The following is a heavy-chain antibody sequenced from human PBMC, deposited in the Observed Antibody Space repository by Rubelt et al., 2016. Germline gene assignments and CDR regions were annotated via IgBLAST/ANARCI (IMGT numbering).Heavy chain of an antibody. Sequence: QLQESGPGLVKPSETLSLTCTVSGGSISSSSYYWGWIRQPPGKGLEWIGSIYYSGRTYYSQSLKSRVTISVDTSKNQLALKVGPVTAAETAVYYCGTRLGSPDYWGQGTLVTVSS. V-gene: IGHV4-39*01. CDR1: GGSISSSSYY. D-gene: IGHD3-10*01. CDR3: GTRLGSPDY. CDR2: IYYSGRT. J-gene: IGHJ4*02.